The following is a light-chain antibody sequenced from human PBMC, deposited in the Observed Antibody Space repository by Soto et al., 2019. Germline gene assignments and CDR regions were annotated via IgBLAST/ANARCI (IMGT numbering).Light chain of an antibody. V-gene: IGLV2-14*01. CDR1: SSDVGAYNY. J-gene: IGLJ2*01. CDR2: EVS. CDR3: SSYTSSSPLV. Sequence: QSALTQPASVSGSPGQSITISCTGTSSDVGAYNYVSWYQQHPAKAPKLIIYEVSNRPSGVSNRFSGSKSGNTASLTISGLQAEDEAHYYCSSYTSSSPLVFGGGTKLTVL.